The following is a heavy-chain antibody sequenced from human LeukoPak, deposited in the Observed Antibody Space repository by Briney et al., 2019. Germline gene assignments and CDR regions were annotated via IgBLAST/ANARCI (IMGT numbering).Heavy chain of an antibody. CDR2: IKQDGSEK. Sequence: GGSLRLSCAASGFTFSSYWMSWVRQAPGKGLEWVANIKQDGSEKYYVDSVKGRFTISRDNAKNSLYLQMNSLRAEDTAVYYCARNIEGDIVPPYGMDVWGQGTTVTVSS. V-gene: IGHV3-7*01. CDR1: GFTFSSYW. D-gene: IGHD2-8*01. CDR3: ARNIEGDIVPPYGMDV. J-gene: IGHJ6*02.